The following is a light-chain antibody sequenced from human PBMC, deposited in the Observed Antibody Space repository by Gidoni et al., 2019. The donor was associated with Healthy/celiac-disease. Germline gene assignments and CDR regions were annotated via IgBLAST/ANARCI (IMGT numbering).Light chain of an antibody. CDR1: SSNIGAGYD. Sequence: QSVLTPPPPVAGAPGQRVTISCTGSSSNIGAGYDVHWYQQLPGTAPKLLIYGNSHRPSGVPDRFSGSKSGTSASLAITGLQAEDEADYYCQSYDSSLSAHVVFGGGTKLTVL. V-gene: IGLV1-40*01. J-gene: IGLJ2*01. CDR3: QSYDSSLSAHVV. CDR2: GNS.